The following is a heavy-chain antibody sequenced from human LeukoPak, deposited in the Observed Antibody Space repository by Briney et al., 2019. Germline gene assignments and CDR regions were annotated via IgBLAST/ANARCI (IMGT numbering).Heavy chain of an antibody. D-gene: IGHD1-1*01. V-gene: IGHV1-69*13. J-gene: IGHJ3*02. CDR1: GGTFSSYA. Sequence: GASVKVSCKASGGTFSSYAISWARQAPGQGLEWMGGIIPIFGTANYAQKFQGRVTITADESTSTAYMELRSLRSDDTAVYYCAREKKRTDTAPDAFDIWGQGTMVTVSS. CDR2: IIPIFGTA. CDR3: AREKKRTDTAPDAFDI.